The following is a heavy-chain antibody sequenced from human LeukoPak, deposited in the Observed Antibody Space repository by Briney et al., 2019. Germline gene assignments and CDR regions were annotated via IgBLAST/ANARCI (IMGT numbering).Heavy chain of an antibody. D-gene: IGHD1-26*01. Sequence: PGRSLRLSCAASGFTFSSYAMSWVRQAPGKGLEWVSAISGSGGSTYYADSVKGRFTISRDNSKNTLYLQMNSLRAEDTAVYYCAKDLYSGSYYVTDAFDIWGQGTMVTVSS. CDR1: GFTFSSYA. CDR2: ISGSGGST. J-gene: IGHJ3*02. CDR3: AKDLYSGSYYVTDAFDI. V-gene: IGHV3-23*01.